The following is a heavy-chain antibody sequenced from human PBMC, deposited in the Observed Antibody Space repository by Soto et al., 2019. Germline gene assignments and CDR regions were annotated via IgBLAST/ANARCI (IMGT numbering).Heavy chain of an antibody. CDR2: IKSKTDGGTT. V-gene: IGHV3-15*01. CDR1: GFTFSNAW. Sequence: PGGSLRLSCAASGFTFSNAWMSWVRQAPGKGLEWVGRIKSKTDGGTTDYAAPVKGRFTISRDDSKNTLYLQMNSLKTEDTAVYYCTTDLIFSTPNNAFDIWGQGTMVTVSS. CDR3: TTDLIFSTPNNAFDI. J-gene: IGHJ3*02. D-gene: IGHD3-3*01.